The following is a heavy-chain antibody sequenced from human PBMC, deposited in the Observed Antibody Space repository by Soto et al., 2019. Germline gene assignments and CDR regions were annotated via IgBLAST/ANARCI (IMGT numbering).Heavy chain of an antibody. J-gene: IGHJ6*02. CDR3: ARDPYDSSGYTPNGMDV. CDR1: GGTFSSYA. CDR2: IIPIFGTA. D-gene: IGHD3-22*01. Sequence: QVQLVQSGAEVKKPGSSVKVSCKASGGTFSSYAISWVRQAPGQGLEWMGGIIPIFGTANYAQKFQGRVTSAADASTSTASMELSSLRSEDTAVYYCARDPYDSSGYTPNGMDVWGQGTTVTVSS. V-gene: IGHV1-69*12.